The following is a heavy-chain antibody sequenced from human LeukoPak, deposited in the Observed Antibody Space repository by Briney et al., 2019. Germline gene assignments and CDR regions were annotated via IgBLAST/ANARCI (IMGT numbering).Heavy chain of an antibody. CDR3: ARTEMAAMLFDY. CDR2: IYYSGST. Sequence: SETLSLTCTVSGGSISSYYWTWIRQPPGKGLEWIGYIYYSGSTNYNPSLKSRVTISIDTSKKQFSLKLSSVTAADTAVHYCARTEMAAMLFDYWGQGTLVTVSS. D-gene: IGHD5-24*01. V-gene: IGHV4-59*01. CDR1: GGSISSYY. J-gene: IGHJ4*02.